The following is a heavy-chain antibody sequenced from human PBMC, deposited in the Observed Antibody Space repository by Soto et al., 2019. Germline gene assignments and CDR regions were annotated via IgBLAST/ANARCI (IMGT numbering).Heavy chain of an antibody. CDR3: AKGLYYYDSSGYRVSDD. J-gene: IGHJ4*02. CDR2: ISVSGGTT. Sequence: GGSLRLSCAASGFTFNNYALTWVRQAPGKGLEWVSTISVSGGTTHYSDSVKGRFTISRDNSKKTVYLQMHGLRADDTAVYYCAKGLYYYDSSGYRVSDDWGQGALVTVSS. V-gene: IGHV3-23*01. D-gene: IGHD3-22*01. CDR1: GFTFNNYA.